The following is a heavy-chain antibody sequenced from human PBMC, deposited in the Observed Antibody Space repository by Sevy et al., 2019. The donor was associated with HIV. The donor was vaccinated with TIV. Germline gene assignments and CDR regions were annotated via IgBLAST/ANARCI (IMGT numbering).Heavy chain of an antibody. CDR1: GFTFSGYA. CDR3: AKGDFYYDSSGYYLFDY. D-gene: IGHD3-22*01. CDR2: ISGSGDNS. Sequence: GGSLRLSCAASGFTFSGYAMGWVRQAPGKGLEWVSGISGSGDNSYYADSVKGRFTISRDNSKNTLYLQMNILRAEDTAVYYCAKGDFYYDSSGYYLFDYWGQRTLVTVSS. J-gene: IGHJ4*02. V-gene: IGHV3-23*01.